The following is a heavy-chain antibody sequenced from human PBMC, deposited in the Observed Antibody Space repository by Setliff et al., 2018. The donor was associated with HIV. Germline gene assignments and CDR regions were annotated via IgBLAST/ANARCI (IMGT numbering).Heavy chain of an antibody. CDR3: ARGFEVESSGWFDP. CDR1: GGTVSSYA. Sequence: SVKVSCKASGGTVSSYAINWVRQAPGQGLEWMGGIIPIFGPANYAQKFQDRVTITTDESTSTAYMERSSLKSEDTAVYYCARGFEVESSGWFDPWGQGTLVTVSS. D-gene: IGHD3-9*01. J-gene: IGHJ5*02. CDR2: IIPIFGPA. V-gene: IGHV1-69*05.